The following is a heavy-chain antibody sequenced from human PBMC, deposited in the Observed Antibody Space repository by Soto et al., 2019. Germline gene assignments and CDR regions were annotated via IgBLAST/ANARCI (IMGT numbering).Heavy chain of an antibody. V-gene: IGHV1-18*01. CDR1: GYTFTSYG. CDR3: ARDNLLDFWSGYYRGYYHYGMDV. CDR2: ISAYNGNT. J-gene: IGHJ6*02. Sequence: QVQLVQSGAEVKKPGASVKVSCKASGYTFTSYGISWVRQAPGQGLEWMGWISAYNGNTNYAQKLQGRVTMTTDTSTSTAYIELRSLRSDDTAVYYCARDNLLDFWSGYYRGYYHYGMDVWGQGTTVTVSS. D-gene: IGHD3-3*01.